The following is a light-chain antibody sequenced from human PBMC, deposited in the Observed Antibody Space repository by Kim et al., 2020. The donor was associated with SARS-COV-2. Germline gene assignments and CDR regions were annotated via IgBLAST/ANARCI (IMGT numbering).Light chain of an antibody. V-gene: IGKV1-27*01. CDR2: AAS. CDR3: QKYDSVPWT. Sequence: ASLGERVTITCRARQDIRNHLAWYQQEPGKVPKVLIYAASALASGVPSRFGGSGSGTDFTLTITSLQPEDVATYYCQKYDSVPWTFGPGTRVEIK. J-gene: IGKJ1*01. CDR1: QDIRNH.